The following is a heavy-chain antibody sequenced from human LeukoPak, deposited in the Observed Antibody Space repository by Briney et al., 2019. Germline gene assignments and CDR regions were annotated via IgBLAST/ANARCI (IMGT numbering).Heavy chain of an antibody. D-gene: IGHD3-3*01. CDR3: ARERDTIFGVVIPHDAFDI. J-gene: IGHJ3*02. CDR1: GFTFSSYW. CDR2: IKQDGSEE. V-gene: IGHV3-7*01. Sequence: GGSLRLSCAASGFTFSSYWMSWVRQAPGKGLEWVANIKQDGSEEYYVDSVKGRFTISRDNAKNSLYLQMNSLRAEDTAVYYCARERDTIFGVVIPHDAFDIWGQGTMVTVSS.